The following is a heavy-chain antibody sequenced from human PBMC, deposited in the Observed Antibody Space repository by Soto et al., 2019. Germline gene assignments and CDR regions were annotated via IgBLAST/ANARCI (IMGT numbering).Heavy chain of an antibody. CDR2: IYYSGST. CDR3: ARHVSYYDSSGYGEENSFDP. CDR1: GGSISSSSYY. Sequence: QLQLQESGPGLVKPSETLSLTCTVSGGSISSSSYYWGWIRQPPGKGLEWIGSIYYSGSTYYNPSLKSRVALSVDTSKNQFPLKLSSVTAADTAMYYSARHVSYYDSSGYGEENSFDPWGQGTLVTVSS. D-gene: IGHD3-22*01. V-gene: IGHV4-39*01. J-gene: IGHJ5*02.